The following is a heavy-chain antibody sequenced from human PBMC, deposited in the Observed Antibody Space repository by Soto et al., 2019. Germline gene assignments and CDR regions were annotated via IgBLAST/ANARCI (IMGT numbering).Heavy chain of an antibody. J-gene: IGHJ4*02. V-gene: IGHV4-4*02. CDR2: IYHSGNT. D-gene: IGHD3-10*01. CDR1: GGSISSSNW. CDR3: ARRWGEGRVDY. Sequence: QVQLQESGPGLVKPSGTLSLTCAVSGGSISSSNWWSWVRQPPGKGLEWIGEIYHSGNTNYNPSLRSRVTMAVDTSRTQFSLKLSSGTAADTAVYYCARRWGEGRVDYWGQGTLVTVSS.